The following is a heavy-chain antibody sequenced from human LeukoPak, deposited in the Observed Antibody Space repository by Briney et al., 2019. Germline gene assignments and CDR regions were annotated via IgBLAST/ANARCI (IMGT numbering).Heavy chain of an antibody. V-gene: IGHV3-21*01. D-gene: IGHD3-22*01. CDR1: GFTFNSYS. Sequence: AGGSLRLSCAASGFTFNSYSMIWVRQAPGKGLEWVSSISGSSSYIFYTGSVKGRFTISRDNAKNSLYLQMNSLRAEDTAVYYCAREDTTYYYDSSGYSQYWGQGTLVTVSS. CDR3: AREDTTYYYDSSGYSQY. J-gene: IGHJ4*02. CDR2: ISGSSSYI.